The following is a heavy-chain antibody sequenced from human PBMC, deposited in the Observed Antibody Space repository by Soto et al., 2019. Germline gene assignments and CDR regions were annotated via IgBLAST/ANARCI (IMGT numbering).Heavy chain of an antibody. J-gene: IGHJ6*02. CDR1: GFTFSSYG. Sequence: QVQLVESGGGVVQPGRSLRLSCAASGFTFSSYGMHWVRQAPGKGLEWVAVISYDGSNKYYADSVKGRFTISRDNSKNTLYLQMNSLRAEDTAVYYCARDLSGDLDVWGQGTTVTVSS. CDR2: ISYDGSNK. CDR3: ARDLSGDLDV. D-gene: IGHD3-3*01. V-gene: IGHV3-30*03.